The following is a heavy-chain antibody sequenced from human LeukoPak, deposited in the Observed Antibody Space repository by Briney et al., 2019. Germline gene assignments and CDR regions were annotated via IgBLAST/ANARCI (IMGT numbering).Heavy chain of an antibody. CDR2: ISSSSSYI. CDR1: GFTFSSYS. Sequence: GGSLRLSCAASGFTFSSYSMNWVRQAPGKGLEWVSSISSSSSYIYYVDSVKGRFTISRDNAKNSLYLQMNSLRAEDTAVYYCASRGYGDYDGSRVIDYWGQGTLVTVSS. J-gene: IGHJ4*02. D-gene: IGHD4-17*01. V-gene: IGHV3-21*01. CDR3: ASRGYGDYDGSRVIDY.